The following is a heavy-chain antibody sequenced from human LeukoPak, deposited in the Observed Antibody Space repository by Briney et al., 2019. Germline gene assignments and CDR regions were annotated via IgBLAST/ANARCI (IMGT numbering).Heavy chain of an antibody. V-gene: IGHV3-33*01. CDR2: IWYDGSNK. D-gene: IGHD3-10*01. CDR3: AGEVSAALRY. J-gene: IGHJ4*02. CDR1: GFSFSSYG. Sequence: PGGSLRLSCAASGFSFSSYGMHWVRQAPGKGLEWVAVIWYDGSNKYYADSVKGRFTISRDNSKNTLYLQMNSLRAEDTAVYYCAGEVSAALRYWGQGTLVTVSS.